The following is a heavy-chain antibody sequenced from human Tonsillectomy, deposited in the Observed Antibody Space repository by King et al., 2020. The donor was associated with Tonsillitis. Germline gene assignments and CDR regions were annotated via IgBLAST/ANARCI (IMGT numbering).Heavy chain of an antibody. V-gene: IGHV4-39*01. CDR2: IYYSGST. D-gene: IGHD3-3*01. Sequence: QLQESGPGLVKPSETLSLTCTVSGGSISSSSYNWGWIRQPPGKGLEWIGSIYYSGSTYYNPSLKSRVTISVDTSKNQFSLKLSSVTAADTAVYYCARGVYDFWSGYLSEFDYWGQGTLVTVSS. CDR1: GGSISSSSYN. CDR3: ARGVYDFWSGYLSEFDY. J-gene: IGHJ4*02.